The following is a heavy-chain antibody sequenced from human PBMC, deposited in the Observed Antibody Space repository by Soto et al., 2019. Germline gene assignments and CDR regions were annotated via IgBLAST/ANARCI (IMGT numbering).Heavy chain of an antibody. Sequence: QVQLLQSGAEVKKPGSSVRVSCEASGGTFRTYAISWVRQAPGQGLEWMGEIIPIFGTVNYAQKFQGRVTITADESTTTVYMDLRSLRSEDTAVYYCARMAPPIDYWGQGTLVTVSS. CDR2: IIPIFGTV. CDR1: GGTFRTYA. V-gene: IGHV1-69*12. CDR3: ARMAPPIDY. D-gene: IGHD5-12*01. J-gene: IGHJ4*02.